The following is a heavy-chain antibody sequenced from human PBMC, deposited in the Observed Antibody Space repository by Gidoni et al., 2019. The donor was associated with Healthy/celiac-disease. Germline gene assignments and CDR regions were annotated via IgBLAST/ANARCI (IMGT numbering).Heavy chain of an antibody. CDR3: ARAFYDFWSGYSYYFDY. Sequence: QVQLQQWGAGLLKPSETLSLTCAVYGGSFSGYYWSWIRQPPGKRLEGIGEINHSGSTNYNPSLKSRVTISVDTSKNQFSLKLSSVTAADTAVYYCARAFYDFWSGYSYYFDYWGQGTLVTVSS. D-gene: IGHD3-3*01. CDR1: GGSFSGYY. J-gene: IGHJ4*02. V-gene: IGHV4-34*01. CDR2: INHSGST.